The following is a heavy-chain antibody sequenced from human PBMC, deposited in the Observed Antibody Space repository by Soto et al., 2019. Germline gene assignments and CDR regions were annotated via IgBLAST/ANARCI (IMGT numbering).Heavy chain of an antibody. Sequence: QTLSLTCAISGDSVSSNITAWNWIRQSPSRGLEWLARTYYRSKWYNDYALSVKSRITINPDTSKNQFSLQLNSVTPEDTAVYYCAKEGVVQAAVGYFDSWGQGTLVTVSS. CDR3: AKEGVVQAAVGYFDS. CDR2: TYYRSKWYN. J-gene: IGHJ4*02. D-gene: IGHD2-15*01. V-gene: IGHV6-1*01. CDR1: GDSVSSNITA.